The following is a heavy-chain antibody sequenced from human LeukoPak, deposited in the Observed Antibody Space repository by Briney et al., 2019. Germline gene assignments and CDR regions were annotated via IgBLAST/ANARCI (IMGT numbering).Heavy chain of an antibody. D-gene: IGHD3-3*01. Sequence: PGGSLRLSCAASGFTFSSYGMHWVRQAPGKGLEWVAVISYDGSNKYYADSVKGRFTISRDNPKNTLYLQMNSLRAEDTAVYYCARDRRTGFWSGTYNWFDPWGQGTLVTVSS. CDR1: GFTFSSYG. J-gene: IGHJ5*02. CDR2: ISYDGSNK. CDR3: ARDRRTGFWSGTYNWFDP. V-gene: IGHV3-30*03.